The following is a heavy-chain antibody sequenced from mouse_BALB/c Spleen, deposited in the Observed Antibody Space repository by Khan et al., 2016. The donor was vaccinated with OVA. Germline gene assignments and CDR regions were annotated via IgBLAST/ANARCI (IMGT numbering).Heavy chain of an antibody. J-gene: IGHJ3*01. CDR1: GYTFTNYW. V-gene: IGHV1-69*02. CDR2: IYPSDSYT. Sequence: QVQLQQPGTELVRPGASVKLSCKASGYTFTNYWIHWVKQRPGQGLEWIGNIYPSDSYTNYNQKFKDKATLTVDKSSSTASMQLSSPPSEDSAVYDCTREWVDGASFAYWGQGTLVTVSA. D-gene: IGHD1-3*01. CDR3: TREWVDGASFAY.